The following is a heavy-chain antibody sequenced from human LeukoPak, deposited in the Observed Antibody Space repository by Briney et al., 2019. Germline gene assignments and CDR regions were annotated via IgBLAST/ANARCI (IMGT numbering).Heavy chain of an antibody. V-gene: IGHV3-43*02. CDR1: GFTFDDYA. CDR2: ISGDGGST. J-gene: IGHJ4*02. Sequence: GGSLRLSCAASGFTFDDYAMHWVRQAPGKGLEWVSLISGDGGSTYYADSVKGRFTISRDNSKNSLYLQMNSLRTEDIALYYCAKDSRNLYYDSSYNYWGQGTLVTVSS. D-gene: IGHD3-22*01. CDR3: AKDSRNLYYDSSYNY.